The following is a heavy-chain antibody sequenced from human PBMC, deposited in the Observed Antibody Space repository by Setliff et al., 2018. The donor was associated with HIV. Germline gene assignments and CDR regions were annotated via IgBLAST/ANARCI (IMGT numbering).Heavy chain of an antibody. J-gene: IGHJ4*02. CDR1: GGSFSGYS. V-gene: IGHV4-34*01. D-gene: IGHD5-18*01. CDR3: ARDQKGYSYGYFDS. CDR2: INFSGGT. Sequence: SETLSLTCAVYGGSFSGYSWNWIRQSPGKGLEWIGEINFSGGTNYNPSLKSRVTMSVDTSKNQFSLRLSSVTAADTAVYYCARDQKGYSYGYFDSWGQGTLVTVSS.